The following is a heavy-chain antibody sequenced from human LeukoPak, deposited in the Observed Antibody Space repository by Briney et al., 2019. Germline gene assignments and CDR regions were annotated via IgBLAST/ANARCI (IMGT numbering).Heavy chain of an antibody. V-gene: IGHV4-34*01. CDR3: ARDFGNSGWHGAFDY. CDR2: INHSGST. D-gene: IGHD5-12*01. J-gene: IGHJ4*02. CDR1: GGSFSGYY. Sequence: SETLSLTCAVYGGSFSGYYWSWIRQPPGKGLEWIGEINHSGSTNYNPSLKSRVTISVDTSKNQFSLKLTSVTAADTAVYYCARDFGNSGWHGAFDYWGQGTLVTVSS.